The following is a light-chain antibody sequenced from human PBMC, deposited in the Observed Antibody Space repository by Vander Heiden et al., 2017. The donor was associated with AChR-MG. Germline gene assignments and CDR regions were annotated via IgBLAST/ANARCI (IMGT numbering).Light chain of an antibody. Sequence: EIVLTQSPGTLSLSPGERATLSCRASESVSSNYLAWYQQKPGQAPRLLIYVASTRAPGIPDRFSGSGSGTDFTLTISGLEPEDFAVYYCQQYGSSRYTFGQGTKLEIK. V-gene: IGKV3-20*01. J-gene: IGKJ2*01. CDR3: QQYGSSRYT. CDR1: ESVSSNY. CDR2: VAS.